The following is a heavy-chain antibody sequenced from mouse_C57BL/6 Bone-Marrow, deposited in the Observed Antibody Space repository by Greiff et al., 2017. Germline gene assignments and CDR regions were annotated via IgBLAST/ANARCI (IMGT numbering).Heavy chain of an antibody. CDR1: GYAFSSSW. CDR3: ARKESYYSNYEDYFDY. J-gene: IGHJ2*01. V-gene: IGHV1-82*01. Sequence: QVQLQQSGPELVKPGASVKISCKASGYAFSSSWMNWVKQRPGKGLEWIGRIYPGDGDTNYNGKFKGKATLTADKSSSTAYMQLSSLTSEDSAVYFCARKESYYSNYEDYFDYWGQGTTLTVSS. CDR2: IYPGDGDT. D-gene: IGHD2-5*01.